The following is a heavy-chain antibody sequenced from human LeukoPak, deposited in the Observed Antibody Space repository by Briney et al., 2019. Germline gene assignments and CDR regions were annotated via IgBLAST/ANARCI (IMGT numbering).Heavy chain of an antibody. J-gene: IGHJ4*02. CDR2: IIPILGIA. D-gene: IGHD6-6*01. V-gene: IGHV1-69*04. CDR3: ARSSSSRGRVLGYYFDY. CDR1: GGTFSSYA. Sequence: SVKVSCKASGGTFSSYAISWVRQAPGQGLEWMGRIIPILGIANYAQKFQGRVTITADKSTSTAYMELSSLRSEDTAVYYCARSSSSRGRVLGYYFDYWGQGTLVTVSS.